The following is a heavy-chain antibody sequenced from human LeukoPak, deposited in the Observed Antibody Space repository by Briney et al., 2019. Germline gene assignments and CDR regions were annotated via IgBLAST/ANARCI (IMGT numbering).Heavy chain of an antibody. CDR1: GYSFTDYY. J-gene: IGHJ4*02. Sequence: ASVKVSCKASGYSFTDYYIHWVRQAPGQGLEFLGWIRPNSGRTDYAPKFQGRVTMSRDTSISTAYMELSRLTSDDTGVYYCARVVSIRGDGDGGKRFLEWTPPLWGQGTLVTVSS. CDR3: ARVVSIRGDGDGGKRFLEWTPPL. D-gene: IGHD3-3*01. V-gene: IGHV1-2*02. CDR2: IRPNSGRT.